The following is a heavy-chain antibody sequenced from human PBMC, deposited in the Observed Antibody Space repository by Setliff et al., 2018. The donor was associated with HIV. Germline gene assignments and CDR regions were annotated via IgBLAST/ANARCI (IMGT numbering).Heavy chain of an antibody. Sequence: ASVKVSCKASGHTFTSYDINWVRQATGRGLEWMGWMNPNSGNTGYAQKFQGRVTMTRNTSISTAYMELSSLRSEDSAVYYCASSWSRVPYYGLDVWGQGTTGTVSS. CDR3: ASSWSRVPYYGLDV. CDR1: GHTFTSYD. CDR2: MNPNSGNT. V-gene: IGHV1-8*01. J-gene: IGHJ6*02. D-gene: IGHD6-13*01.